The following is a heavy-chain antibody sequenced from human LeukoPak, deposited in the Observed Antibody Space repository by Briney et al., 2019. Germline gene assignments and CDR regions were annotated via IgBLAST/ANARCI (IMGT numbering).Heavy chain of an antibody. J-gene: IGHJ3*02. Sequence: GGSLRLSCAASGFTFSDYYMSWIRQAPGKGLEWVSTISGSGVGTYYADSVKGRFTISRDNSKNTLYLQMNSLRAEDTAVYYCAKDKRVRYYGSGSYYTPDAFDIWGQGTVVIVSS. D-gene: IGHD3-10*01. CDR2: ISGSGVGT. CDR3: AKDKRVRYYGSGSYYTPDAFDI. CDR1: GFTFSDYY. V-gene: IGHV3-23*01.